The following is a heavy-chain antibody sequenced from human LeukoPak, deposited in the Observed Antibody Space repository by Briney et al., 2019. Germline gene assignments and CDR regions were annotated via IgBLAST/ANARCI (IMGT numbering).Heavy chain of an antibody. Sequence: ASVKVSCKASGYTFTSYDINWVRQATGQGLEWMGWMNPNSGNTGYAQKFQGRVTITRNTSISTAYMELSSLRSEDTAVYYCARGVRYYDFWSATRDFDYWGQGTLVTVSS. D-gene: IGHD3-3*01. CDR1: GYTFTSYD. CDR2: MNPNSGNT. CDR3: ARGVRYYDFWSATRDFDY. J-gene: IGHJ4*02. V-gene: IGHV1-8*03.